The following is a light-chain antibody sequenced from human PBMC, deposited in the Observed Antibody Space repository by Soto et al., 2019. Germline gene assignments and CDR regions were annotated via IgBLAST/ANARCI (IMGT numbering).Light chain of an antibody. CDR1: QNIYSC. CDR3: QQIYAAPVT. J-gene: IGKJ1*01. Sequence: DIQVTQSPSSLSASVGDRVTITCRPSQNIYSCLNWYQQKPGKAPKLLIYGASNLQSGVPSRFSGSESGTDFILTISSLQPEDFATYYCQQIYAAPVTFGQGTKVEIK. CDR2: GAS. V-gene: IGKV1-39*01.